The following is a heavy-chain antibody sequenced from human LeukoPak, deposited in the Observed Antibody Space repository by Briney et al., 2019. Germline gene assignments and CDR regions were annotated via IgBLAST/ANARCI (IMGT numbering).Heavy chain of an antibody. CDR1: GFTFSSYA. V-gene: IGHV3-48*04. CDR3: ARDSRYYYDSSGYDLFDY. D-gene: IGHD3-22*01. J-gene: IGHJ4*02. Sequence: GGSLRLSCAASGFTFSSYAMPWVRQAPGKGLEWVSYISSSGSTIYYADSVKGRFTISRDNAKNSLYLQMNSLRAEDTAVYYCARDSRYYYDSSGYDLFDYWGQGNPGHRLL. CDR2: ISSSGSTI.